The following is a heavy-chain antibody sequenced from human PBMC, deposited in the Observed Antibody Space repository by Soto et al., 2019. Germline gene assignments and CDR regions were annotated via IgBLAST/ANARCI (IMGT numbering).Heavy chain of an antibody. V-gene: IGHV1-69*13. J-gene: IGHJ4*02. CDR2: ITPMFGTA. D-gene: IGHD1-26*01. CDR3: ARSVGVTTLSYLDY. Sequence: EASVKVSCKAAGGTFSSYGISWVRQAPGQGLEWMGGITPMFGTATHTQNFQGRLTITADESTSTAYMELSSLRSEDTAVYFCARSVGVTTLSYLDYWGQGTLVTVSS. CDR1: GGTFSSYG.